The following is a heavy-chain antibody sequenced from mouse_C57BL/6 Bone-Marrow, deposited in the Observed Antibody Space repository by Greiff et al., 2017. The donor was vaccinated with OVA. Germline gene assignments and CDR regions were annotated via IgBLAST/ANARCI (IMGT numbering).Heavy chain of an antibody. Sequence: QVQLKQPGAELVMPGASVKLSCKASGYTFTSYWMHWVKQRPGQGLEWIGEIDPSDSYTNYNQKFKGKSTLTVDKSSSTAYMQLSSLTSEDSAVYYCARDYYGNCLDYWGQGTTLTVSS. CDR2: IDPSDSYT. CDR1: GYTFTSYW. V-gene: IGHV1-69*01. J-gene: IGHJ2*01. D-gene: IGHD2-1*01. CDR3: ARDYYGNCLDY.